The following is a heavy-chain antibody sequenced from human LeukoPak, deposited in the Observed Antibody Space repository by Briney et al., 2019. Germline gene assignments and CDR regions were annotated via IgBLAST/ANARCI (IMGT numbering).Heavy chain of an antibody. CDR1: GGSISSYY. J-gene: IGHJ2*01. D-gene: IGHD3-16*01. V-gene: IGHV4-59*01. CDR3: ARLKLGAYFDL. CDR2: IYYSGST. Sequence: SETLSLTCTVSGGSISSYYWSWIRQPPGKGLEWIGYIYYSGSTNYNPSLKSRVTMSVDTSKNQFSLKLSSVTAADTAVYYCARLKLGAYFDLWGRGTLVTASS.